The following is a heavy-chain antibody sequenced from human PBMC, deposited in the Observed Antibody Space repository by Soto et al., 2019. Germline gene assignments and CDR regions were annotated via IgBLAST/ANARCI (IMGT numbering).Heavy chain of an antibody. Sequence: QVQLVQSGTEVKKPGSSVTVSCKASGGPYSKYSIAWVRQPPGQGLEWMGRIIPILEITNYAQKFQGRVTITADKSTSTVYMDLSSLRSEDTAVYYCARSLLGDYYDSDGLDNWGQGTLVTVSS. CDR1: GGPYSKYS. CDR3: ARSLLGDYYDSDGLDN. D-gene: IGHD3-22*01. V-gene: IGHV1-69*02. CDR2: IIPILEIT. J-gene: IGHJ4*02.